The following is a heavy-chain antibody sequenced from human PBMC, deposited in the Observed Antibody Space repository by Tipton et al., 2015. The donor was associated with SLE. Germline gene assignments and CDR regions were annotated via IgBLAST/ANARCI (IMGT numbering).Heavy chain of an antibody. D-gene: IGHD6-19*01. V-gene: IGHV4-59*08. Sequence: TLSLTCTVSGDSISSHYWNWIRQPPGKGLEWIGYIYYSGSTYYNPSLKSRVTISVDTSKNQFSLKLSSVTAADTAVYYCARARWYSSGSAMGDAFDIWGQGTMVTVSS. J-gene: IGHJ3*02. CDR2: IYYSGST. CDR3: ARARWYSSGSAMGDAFDI. CDR1: GDSISSHY.